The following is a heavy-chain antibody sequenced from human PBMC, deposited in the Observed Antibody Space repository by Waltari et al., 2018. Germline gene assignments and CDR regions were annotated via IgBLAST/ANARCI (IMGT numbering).Heavy chain of an antibody. CDR3: ASTFGYYYYMDV. Sequence: QLQLQESGSGLVKPSQTLSLTCAVSGGSISSGGYSWSWIRQPPGKGLEWIGYIYHSGRTYYNPSLKSRVTISVDRSKNQFSLKLSSVTAADTAVYYCASTFGYYYYMDVWGKGTTVTVSS. J-gene: IGHJ6*03. V-gene: IGHV4-30-2*01. CDR1: GGSISSGGYS. D-gene: IGHD3-3*01. CDR2: IYHSGRT.